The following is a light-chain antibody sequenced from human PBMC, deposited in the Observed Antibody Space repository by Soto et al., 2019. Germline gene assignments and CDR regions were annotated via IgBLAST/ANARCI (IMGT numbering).Light chain of an antibody. CDR2: GAS. CDR3: QQYGSSPSWT. J-gene: IGKJ1*01. Sequence: EIVLTQSPATLSLSPGERATLSCRANQSVDNNYLAWYQQKPGQAPRLLIYGASSRATGIPDRFSGSGSGTDFTLTISRLEPEDFAMYYCQQYGSSPSWTFGPGTKVDIK. CDR1: QSVDNNY. V-gene: IGKV3-20*01.